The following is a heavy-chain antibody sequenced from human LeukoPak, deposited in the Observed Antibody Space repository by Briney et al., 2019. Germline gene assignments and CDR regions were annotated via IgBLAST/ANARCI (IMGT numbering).Heavy chain of an antibody. Sequence: PGRSLRLSCAASGFTFSSYGMHWVRQAPGKGLEWVAVISYDGSNKYYADSVKGRFTISRDNSKNTLYLQMNSLRAGDTAVYYCAKDHRNGDYDIGYWGQGTLVTVSS. CDR2: ISYDGSNK. CDR3: AKDHRNGDYDIGY. V-gene: IGHV3-30*18. J-gene: IGHJ4*02. D-gene: IGHD4-17*01. CDR1: GFTFSSYG.